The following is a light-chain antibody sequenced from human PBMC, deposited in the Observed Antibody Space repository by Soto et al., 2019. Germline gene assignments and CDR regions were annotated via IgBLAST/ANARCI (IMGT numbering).Light chain of an antibody. V-gene: IGLV2-23*01. Sequence: QSALTQPASVSGSPGQAITISCTGTSSGVGSYNLVSWYQQHPGKAPKLMIYEGSKRPSGVSNRFSGSKSGNTASLTISGLQAEDEADYYCCSYAGSSTHVVFGGGTKLTVL. J-gene: IGLJ2*01. CDR3: CSYAGSSTHVV. CDR2: EGS. CDR1: SSGVGSYNL.